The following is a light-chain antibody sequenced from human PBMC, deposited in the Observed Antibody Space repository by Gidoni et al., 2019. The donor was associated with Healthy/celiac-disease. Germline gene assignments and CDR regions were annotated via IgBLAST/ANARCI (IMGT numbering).Light chain of an antibody. Sequence: QSVLTQPPSASGPPGQRVTISCSGSSSNIGSNYVYWYQQLPGTAPKLLIYRNNQRPSGVPDRFSGSKSGTSASLAISGLRSEDEADYYCAAWDDSLSGPSYVFGTGTKVTVL. J-gene: IGLJ1*01. CDR2: RNN. V-gene: IGLV1-47*01. CDR3: AAWDDSLSGPSYV. CDR1: SSNIGSNY.